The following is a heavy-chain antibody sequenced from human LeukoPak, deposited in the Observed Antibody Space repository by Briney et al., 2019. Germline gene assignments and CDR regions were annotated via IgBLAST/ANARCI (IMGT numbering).Heavy chain of an antibody. D-gene: IGHD6-13*01. CDR2: ISSRGGTI. Sequence: GGSLRLSCAASGLTFSSSEMNWVRQAPGKGLEWISYISSRGGTIYHADSVKGRFTVSRDNAKNSLYLQMNSLGAEDTAVYYCARPQGSRWDGFDVWGQGTLVTVSS. J-gene: IGHJ3*01. CDR3: ARPQGSRWDGFDV. CDR1: GLTFSSSE. V-gene: IGHV3-48*03.